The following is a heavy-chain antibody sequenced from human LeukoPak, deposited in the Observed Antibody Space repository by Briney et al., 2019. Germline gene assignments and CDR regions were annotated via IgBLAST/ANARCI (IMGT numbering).Heavy chain of an antibody. CDR1: GYSISSGYY. J-gene: IGHJ4*02. D-gene: IGHD5-12*01. CDR3: ARLGRLLTTFDY. Sequence: SETLSLTCAVSGYSISSGYYWGWIRQPPGKGLEWIGSIYHSGSTYYNPSLKSRVTISVDTSKNQFSLKLSSVTAADTAVYYCARLGRLLTTFDYWGQGTLVTVSS. V-gene: IGHV4-38-2*01. CDR2: IYHSGST.